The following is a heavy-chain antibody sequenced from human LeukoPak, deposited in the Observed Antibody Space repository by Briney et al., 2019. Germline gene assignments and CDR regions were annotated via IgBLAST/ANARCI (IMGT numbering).Heavy chain of an antibody. Sequence: PSETLSLTCTVSGGSIIDYYWGWIRQPPGKGLEWIGSIYYSGNTYYNASLKSRVTISVDTSKNQFSLKLTSVTAADTAVYYCARDPVYYYYMDVWGKGTTVTVSS. J-gene: IGHJ6*03. V-gene: IGHV4-39*02. CDR1: GGSIIDYY. CDR2: IYYSGNT. CDR3: ARDPVYYYYMDV.